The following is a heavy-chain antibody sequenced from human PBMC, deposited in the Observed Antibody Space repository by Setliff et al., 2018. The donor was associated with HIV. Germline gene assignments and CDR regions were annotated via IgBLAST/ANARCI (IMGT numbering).Heavy chain of an antibody. Sequence: SETLSLTCTVSGGSISSSSYYWGWIRQPPGKGLEWIGSIYYSGSTYYNPSRKSRVTISVDTSKNQFSLKLSSVTAADTAVYYCARVSSRGIAARPPLFDYWGQGTLVTVSS. CDR2: IYYSGST. J-gene: IGHJ4*02. CDR1: GGSISSSSYY. V-gene: IGHV4-39*07. CDR3: ARVSSRGIAARPPLFDY. D-gene: IGHD6-6*01.